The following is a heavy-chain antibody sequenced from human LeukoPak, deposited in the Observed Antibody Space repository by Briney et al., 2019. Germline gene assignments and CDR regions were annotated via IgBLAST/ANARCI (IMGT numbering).Heavy chain of an antibody. J-gene: IGHJ6*03. CDR1: GGSFSGYY. D-gene: IGHD3-10*01. V-gene: IGHV4-34*01. CDR2: INHSGST. Sequence: SETLSLTCAVYGGSFSGYYWSWIRQPPGKGLEWIGEINHSGSTNYNPSLKSRVTIPVDTSKNQFSLKLSSVTAADTAVYYCARTTMVRGTYYMDVWGKGTTVTISS. CDR3: ARTTMVRGTYYMDV.